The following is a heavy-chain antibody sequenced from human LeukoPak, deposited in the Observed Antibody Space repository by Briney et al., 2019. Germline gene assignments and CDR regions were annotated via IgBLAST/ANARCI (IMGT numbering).Heavy chain of an antibody. CDR2: ISGSGGST. J-gene: IGHJ4*02. Sequence: GGSLRLSYAASGFTFSSYAMSWVRQAPGKGLEWVSAISGSGGSTYYADSVKGRFTISRDNSKNTLYLQINSLRAEDMALYYCAKSSDGSTSFDQWGQGTLVTVSS. V-gene: IGHV3-23*01. D-gene: IGHD2-2*01. CDR3: AKSSDGSTSFDQ. CDR1: GFTFSSYA.